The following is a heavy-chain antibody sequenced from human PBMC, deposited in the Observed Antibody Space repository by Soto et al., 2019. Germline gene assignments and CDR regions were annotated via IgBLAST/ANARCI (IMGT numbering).Heavy chain of an antibody. CDR1: GFTFSSYG. CDR3: AKDSPQWLADAFDI. V-gene: IGHV3-33*06. D-gene: IGHD6-19*01. J-gene: IGHJ3*02. Sequence: GGSLRLSCAASGFTFSSYGMHWVRQAPGKGLEWVAAIWEGGSSTYYADSVKGRFTISRDNSKNTLYLQMNSLRAEDTAVYYCAKDSPQWLADAFDIWGQGTMVTVSS. CDR2: IWEGGSST.